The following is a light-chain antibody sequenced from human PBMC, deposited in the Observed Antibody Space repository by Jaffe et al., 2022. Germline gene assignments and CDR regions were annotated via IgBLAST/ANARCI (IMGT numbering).Light chain of an antibody. CDR1: SSNIGAGYD. V-gene: IGLV1-40*01. CDR3: QSYDTSVSGSRV. Sequence: QSVLTQPPSVSGAPGQRVTISCTGSSSNIGAGYDVHWYQQLPGTAPKLLMYANKNRPSGVPDRFSGSKSGTSASLVITGLQAEDEAEYYCQSYDTSVSGSRVFGGGTKLTVL. CDR2: ANK. J-gene: IGLJ3*02.